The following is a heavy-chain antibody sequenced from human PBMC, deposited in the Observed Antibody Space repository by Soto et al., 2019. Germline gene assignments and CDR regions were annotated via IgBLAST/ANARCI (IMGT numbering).Heavy chain of an antibody. CDR2: ISPYNGNA. CDR3: ARAISIIMAAPAY. J-gene: IGHJ4*02. Sequence: ASVKVSCKTSGYTFSNYAISWVRQAPGQGLEWMGWISPYNGNANYTEKFQGRVSMTTDTSTTTAYMELTSLTSDHTAIYYCARAISIIMAAPAYWGQGTLVTVSS. V-gene: IGHV1-18*04. CDR1: GYTFSNYA. D-gene: IGHD2-8*01.